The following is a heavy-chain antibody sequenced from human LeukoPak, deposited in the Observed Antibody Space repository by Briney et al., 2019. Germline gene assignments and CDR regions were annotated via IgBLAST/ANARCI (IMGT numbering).Heavy chain of an antibody. CDR1: GYSISSGYY. Sequence: SETLSLTCAVSGYSISSGYYWGWIRQPPGKGLEWIGSIYHSGSTYYNPSLKSRVTISVDTSKNQFSLRLSSVTAADTAVYYCARDPRGGGLTIFGVVTNYYYYYMDVWGKGTTVTVSS. V-gene: IGHV4-38-2*02. CDR2: IYHSGST. D-gene: IGHD3-3*01. J-gene: IGHJ6*03. CDR3: ARDPRGGGLTIFGVVTNYYYYYMDV.